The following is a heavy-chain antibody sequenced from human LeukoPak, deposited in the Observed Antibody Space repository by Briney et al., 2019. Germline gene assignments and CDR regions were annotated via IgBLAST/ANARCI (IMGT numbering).Heavy chain of an antibody. CDR3: ARDRGRRGDGFDP. CDR1: GYTFTGYY. J-gene: IGHJ5*02. D-gene: IGHD3-16*01. CDR2: INPNGGGT. Sequence: GASVKVSCKASGYTFTGYYMHWVRQAPGQGLEWMGWINPNGGGTNYAQRFQGRVTMTRDTSISTAYMELSRLRSDDTAVYYCARDRGRRGDGFDPWGQGTLVTVSS. V-gene: IGHV1-2*02.